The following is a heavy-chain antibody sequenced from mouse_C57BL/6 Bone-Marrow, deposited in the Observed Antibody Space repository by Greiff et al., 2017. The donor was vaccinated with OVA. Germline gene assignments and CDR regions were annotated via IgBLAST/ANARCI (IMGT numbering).Heavy chain of an antibody. CDR2: INPGSGGT. V-gene: IGHV1-54*01. CDR1: GYAFTNYL. Sequence: QVQLQQSGAELVRPGTSVKVSCKASGYAFTNYLIEWVKQRPGQGLEWIGVINPGSGGTKYNAKVKGKATLTADKSSSAAYMQLSSLTSEDSSVYFCARGGLRLPFAYWGQGTTLTVSS. D-gene: IGHD3-2*02. J-gene: IGHJ2*01. CDR3: ARGGLRLPFAY.